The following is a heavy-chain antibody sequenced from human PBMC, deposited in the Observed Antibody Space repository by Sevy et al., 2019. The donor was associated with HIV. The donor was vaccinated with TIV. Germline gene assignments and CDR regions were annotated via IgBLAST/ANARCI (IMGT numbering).Heavy chain of an antibody. CDR3: TCGYGRFDF. Sequence: GGSLRLSCAASGFTFSDSAMFWVRQASGKGLEWIGRIRGKANTYATAPAASVKDRFTISRDDSKNTAYLQMNSLKAEDTAVYYCTCGYGRFDFWGQGTQVTVSS. V-gene: IGHV3-73*01. CDR1: GFTFSDSA. CDR2: IRGKANTYAT. J-gene: IGHJ4*02. D-gene: IGHD4-17*01.